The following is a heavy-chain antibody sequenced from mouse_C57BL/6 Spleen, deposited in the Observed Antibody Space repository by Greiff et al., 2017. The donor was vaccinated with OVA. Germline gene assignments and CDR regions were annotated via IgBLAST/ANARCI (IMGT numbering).Heavy chain of an antibody. CDR1: GYTFTDYY. CDR3: ARREWLLWYFDV. Sequence: EVQLQQSGPELVKPGASVKISCKASGYTFTDYYMNWVKQSHGKSLEWIGDINPNNGGTSYNQKFKGKATLTVDKSSSTAYMEIRSLTSEDSAVYYCARREWLLWYFDVWGTGTTVTVSS. CDR2: INPNNGGT. D-gene: IGHD2-3*01. V-gene: IGHV1-26*01. J-gene: IGHJ1*03.